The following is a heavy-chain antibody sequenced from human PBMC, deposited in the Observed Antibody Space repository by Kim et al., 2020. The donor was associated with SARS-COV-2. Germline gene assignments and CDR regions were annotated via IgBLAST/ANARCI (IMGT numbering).Heavy chain of an antibody. Sequence: ETLSLTCTVSGGSISSYYWSWIRQPPGKGLEWIGYIYYSGSTNYNPSLKSRVTISVDTSKNQFSLKLSSVTAADTAVYYCARHAALRFLEWLFDYWGQGTLVTVSS. V-gene: IGHV4-59*08. CDR2: IYYSGST. J-gene: IGHJ4*02. D-gene: IGHD3-3*01. CDR3: ARHAALRFLEWLFDY. CDR1: GGSISSYY.